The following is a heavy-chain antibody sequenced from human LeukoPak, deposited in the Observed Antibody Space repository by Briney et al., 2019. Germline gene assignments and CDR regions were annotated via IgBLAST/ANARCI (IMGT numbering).Heavy chain of an antibody. CDR1: GFTFSNYG. Sequence: GGSLRLSCAVSGFTFSNYGMSWVRQAPGKGLEWVSLISGDGVSTFYTDSVRGRFSISRDNTKNSLYLEMNSLRTEDTAMYYCAKESGRFDYWGQGTLVAVSS. V-gene: IGHV3-43*02. CDR3: AKESGRFDY. CDR2: ISGDGVST. J-gene: IGHJ4*02.